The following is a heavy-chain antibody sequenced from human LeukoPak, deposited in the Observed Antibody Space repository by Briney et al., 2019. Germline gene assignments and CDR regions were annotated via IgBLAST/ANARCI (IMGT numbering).Heavy chain of an antibody. J-gene: IGHJ6*02. D-gene: IGHD6-6*01. Sequence: PSETLSLTCTVSGGSISSYYWSWIRQPPGKGLEWIGYIYYSGSTNYNPSLKSRVTISVYTSKNQFSLKLSSVTAADTAVYYCARDKTARTPGNYYYYGMDVWGQGTTVTVS. V-gene: IGHV4-59*01. CDR2: IYYSGST. CDR3: ARDKTARTPGNYYYYGMDV. CDR1: GGSISSYY.